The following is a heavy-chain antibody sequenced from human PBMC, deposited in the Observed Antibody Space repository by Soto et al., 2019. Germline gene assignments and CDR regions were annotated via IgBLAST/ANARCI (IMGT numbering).Heavy chain of an antibody. CDR1: GFSLTTSGVG. CDR3: AHRVLRVFFGLVTTTAIYFDF. J-gene: IGHJ4*02. D-gene: IGHD3-3*01. Sequence: QITLNESGPTVVKPTETLTLTCTFSGFSLTTSGVGVGWVRQSPGKAPEWLAFIYWDDDKRYTTSLKTRLTITKDTSKNYVDLTMANVGTADTATYYCAHRVLRVFFGLVTTTAIYFDFCGQGNPVVVSS. V-gene: IGHV2-5*02. CDR2: IYWDDDK.